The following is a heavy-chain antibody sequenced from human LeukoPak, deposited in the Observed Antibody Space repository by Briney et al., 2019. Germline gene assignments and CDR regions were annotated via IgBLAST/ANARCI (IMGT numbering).Heavy chain of an antibody. D-gene: IGHD2-21*01. V-gene: IGHV1-69*13. CDR1: GGTFSSYA. CDR3: AREVVIATMGAFDI. J-gene: IGHJ3*02. CDR2: IIPIFGTA. Sequence: ASVKVSCKASGGTFSSYAISRVRQAPGQGLEWMGGIIPIFGTANYAQKFQGRVTITADESTSTAYMELSSLRSEDTAVYYCAREVVIATMGAFDIWGQGTMVTVSS.